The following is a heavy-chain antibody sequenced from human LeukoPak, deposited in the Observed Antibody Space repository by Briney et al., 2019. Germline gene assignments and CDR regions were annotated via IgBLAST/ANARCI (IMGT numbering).Heavy chain of an antibody. CDR2: ISGSGGST. CDR3: AKGHVDTAMYIHFDY. Sequence: GGSLRLSCAASGFTFSSYAMSWVRQAPGKGLEWVSAISGSGGSTYYADSVKGRFTISRDNSKNTLYLQINSLRAEDTAVYYCAKGHVDTAMYIHFDYWGQGTLVTVSS. D-gene: IGHD5-18*01. J-gene: IGHJ4*02. V-gene: IGHV3-23*01. CDR1: GFTFSSYA.